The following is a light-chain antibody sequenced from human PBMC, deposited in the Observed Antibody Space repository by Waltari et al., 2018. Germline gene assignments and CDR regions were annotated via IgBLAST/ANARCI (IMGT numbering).Light chain of an antibody. CDR2: DVR. CDR1: SSDIGGYNY. V-gene: IGLV2-14*03. J-gene: IGLJ2*01. Sequence: QSALTQPASVSGSPGQSITISCTGTSSDIGGYNYVSWYQQHPGKAPTLMIYDVRKRPSGVSDRFSGSNSGNTASLTISWLQAEDEADYYCSSYAPSSTVFGGGTKLTVL. CDR3: SSYAPSSTV.